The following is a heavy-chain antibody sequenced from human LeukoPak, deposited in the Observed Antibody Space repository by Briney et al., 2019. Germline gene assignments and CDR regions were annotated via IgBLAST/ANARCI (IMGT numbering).Heavy chain of an antibody. J-gene: IGHJ4*02. CDR1: GFTFDDYG. D-gene: IGHD6-13*01. V-gene: IGHV3-21*01. Sequence: GGSLRLSCAASGFTFDDYGMSWVRQAPGKGLEWVSSISSSSSYIYYADSVKGQFTISRDNAKNSLYLQMNSLRAEDTAVYYCARAALAAADDYWGQGTLVTVSS. CDR3: ARAALAAADDY. CDR2: ISSSSSYI.